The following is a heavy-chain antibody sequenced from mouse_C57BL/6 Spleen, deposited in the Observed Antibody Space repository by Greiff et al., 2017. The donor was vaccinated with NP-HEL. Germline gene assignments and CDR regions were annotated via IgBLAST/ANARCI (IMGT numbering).Heavy chain of an antibody. CDR2: ISDGGSYT. D-gene: IGHD2-4*01. V-gene: IGHV5-4*01. J-gene: IGHJ3*01. Sequence: EVQRVESGGGLVKPGGSLKLSCAASGFTFSSYAMSWVRQTPEKRLEWVATISDGGSYTYYPDNVKGRFTISRDNAKNNLYLQMSHLKSEDTAMYYCASAPFYYDYPWFAYWGQGTLVTVSA. CDR1: GFTFSSYA. CDR3: ASAPFYYDYPWFAY.